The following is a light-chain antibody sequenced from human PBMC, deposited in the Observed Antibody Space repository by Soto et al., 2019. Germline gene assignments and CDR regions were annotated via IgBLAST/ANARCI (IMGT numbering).Light chain of an antibody. CDR3: QQRSNWPWT. CDR2: DAS. Sequence: EIVLTQSPATLSLSPGERATLSCRASQSVRNYLAWYQQKPGQAPRLLIYDASNRATGIPGRFSGSGSGTDFILTISSLEPEDFAVYYCQQRSNWPWTFGQGNKVEIK. V-gene: IGKV3-11*01. J-gene: IGKJ1*01. CDR1: QSVRNY.